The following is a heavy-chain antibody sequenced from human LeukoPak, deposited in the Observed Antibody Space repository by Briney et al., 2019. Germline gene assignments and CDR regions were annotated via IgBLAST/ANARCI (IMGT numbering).Heavy chain of an antibody. CDR2: ISGSGGST. D-gene: IGHD6-19*01. V-gene: IGHV3-23*01. Sequence: GGSLRLSCAASGVTFSSYAMSWVRQAPGKGLEWVSAISGSGGSTYYADSVKGRFTISRDNSKNTLYLQMNSLRAEDTAVYYCAKDRGWLAVAGTFDCWGQGTLVTVSS. CDR1: GVTFSSYA. CDR3: AKDRGWLAVAGTFDC. J-gene: IGHJ4*02.